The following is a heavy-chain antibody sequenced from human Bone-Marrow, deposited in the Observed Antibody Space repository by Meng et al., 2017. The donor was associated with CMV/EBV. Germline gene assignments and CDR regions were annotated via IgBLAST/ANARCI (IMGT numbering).Heavy chain of an antibody. J-gene: IGHJ6*02. CDR3: ARDSPSSIAARPLYYYYYYGMDV. D-gene: IGHD6-6*01. CDR1: GGTFSSYA. Sequence: ASVKVSCKASGGTFSSYAISWVRQAPGQGLEWMGWISAYNGNTNYAQKLQGRVTMTTDTSTSTAYMEVRSLRSDDTAVYYCARDSPSSIAARPLYYYYYYGMDVWGQGTTVTVSS. CDR2: ISAYNGNT. V-gene: IGHV1-18*01.